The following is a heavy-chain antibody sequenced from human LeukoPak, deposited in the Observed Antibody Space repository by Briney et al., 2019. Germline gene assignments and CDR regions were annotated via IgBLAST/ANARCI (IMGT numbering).Heavy chain of an antibody. J-gene: IGHJ5*02. D-gene: IGHD2-15*01. CDR2: INSNSGGT. CDR3: ARGYCSGGSCYSVENWFDP. V-gene: IGHV1-2*06. Sequence: ASVKVSCKAAGYTFTGYYMFWVRQAPGQGLEWMGRINSNSGGTNCAQKFQGRVTMTRDTSISTAYMELSRLRSDDTAVYYCARGYCSGGSCYSVENWFDPWGQGTLVTVSS. CDR1: GYTFTGYY.